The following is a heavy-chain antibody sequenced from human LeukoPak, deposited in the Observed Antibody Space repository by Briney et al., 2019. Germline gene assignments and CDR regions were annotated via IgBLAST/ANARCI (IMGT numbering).Heavy chain of an antibody. V-gene: IGHV4-59*08. J-gene: IGHJ4*02. CDR3: ATYGGNSGGDY. Sequence: SETLSLTCTVSGGSMSSYYWSWIRQPPGKGLEWIGYIYYSGSTNYNPSLKSRVTISVDTSKNQFSLKLSSVTAADTAVYYCATYGGNSGGDYWGQGTLVTVSS. D-gene: IGHD4-23*01. CDR2: IYYSGST. CDR1: GGSMSSYY.